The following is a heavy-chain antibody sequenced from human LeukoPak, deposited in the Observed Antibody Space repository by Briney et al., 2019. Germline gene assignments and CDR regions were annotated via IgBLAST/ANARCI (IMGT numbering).Heavy chain of an antibody. D-gene: IGHD3-10*01. J-gene: IGHJ4*02. V-gene: IGHV4-34*01. Sequence: SETLSLTCAVYGGSFSGYYWSWIRQPPGKGLEWIGEINHSGSTNYNPSLKSRVTISVDTSKNQFSLKLSSVTAADTAVYYCARVGPYRGVRGVIPRYYFDYWGQGTLVTVSS. CDR2: INHSGST. CDR3: ARVGPYRGVRGVIPRYYFDY. CDR1: GGSFSGYY.